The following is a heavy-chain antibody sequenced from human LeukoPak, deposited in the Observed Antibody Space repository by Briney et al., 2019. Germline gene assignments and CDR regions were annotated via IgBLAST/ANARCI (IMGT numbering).Heavy chain of an antibody. Sequence: GGSLRLSCAASGFTFSSYSMNSVRQAPGKGLEWVSYISSSSSTIYYAVSVKGRFTTSRDNANNSLYLQMNSLRAEDTAVYYCAREDYAYDFDYWGQGTLVTVSS. J-gene: IGHJ4*02. D-gene: IGHD4-17*01. CDR1: GFTFSSYS. CDR3: AREDYAYDFDY. CDR2: ISSSSSTI. V-gene: IGHV3-48*01.